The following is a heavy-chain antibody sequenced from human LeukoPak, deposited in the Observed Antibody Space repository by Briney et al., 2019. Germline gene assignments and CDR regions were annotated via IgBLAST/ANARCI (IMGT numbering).Heavy chain of an antibody. J-gene: IGHJ4*02. CDR2: IYYSGST. CDR3: ARARGYSYGTILRYFDY. CDR1: GGSISSGGYY. Sequence: PSETLSLTCTVSGGSISSGGYYWSWIRQPPGKGLEWIGYIYYSGSTNYNPSLKSRVTISVDTSKNQFSLKLSSVTAADTAVYYCARARGYSYGTILRYFDYWGQGTLVTVSS. V-gene: IGHV4-61*08. D-gene: IGHD5-18*01.